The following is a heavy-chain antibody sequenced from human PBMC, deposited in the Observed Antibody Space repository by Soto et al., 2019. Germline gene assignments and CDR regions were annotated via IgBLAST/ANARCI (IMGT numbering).Heavy chain of an antibody. Sequence: PGESLKISCKGSGYSFTNYWIGWVRQMPGKGLEWMGIIYPGDSDTRYSPSFQGQVTISADKSIRTAYLQWSSLKASDTAMYYCARRGQQLVHGADYWGQGTLVTVSS. D-gene: IGHD6-13*01. CDR3: ARRGQQLVHGADY. V-gene: IGHV5-51*01. CDR2: IYPGDSDT. J-gene: IGHJ4*02. CDR1: GYSFTNYW.